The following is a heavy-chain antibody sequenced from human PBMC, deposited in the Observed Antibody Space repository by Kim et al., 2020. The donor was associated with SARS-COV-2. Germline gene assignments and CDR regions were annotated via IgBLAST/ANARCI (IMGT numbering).Heavy chain of an antibody. CDR3: ARFGFDSSSWYCYGLDV. J-gene: IGHJ6*02. CDR2: INWSGDST. Sequence: GGSLRLSCAASGFPFAKYGMMWIRQAPGKGLEWVAIINWSGDSTRYADSVEGRFTVSRDNAKSTLYLQMNSLGAEDTAFYYCARFGFDSSSWYCYGLDVWGQGTPVTVS. CDR1: GFPFAKYG. V-gene: IGHV3-20*04. D-gene: IGHD6-13*01.